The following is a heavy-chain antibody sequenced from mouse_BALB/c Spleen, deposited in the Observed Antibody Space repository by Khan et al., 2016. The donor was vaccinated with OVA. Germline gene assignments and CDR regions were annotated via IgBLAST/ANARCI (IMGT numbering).Heavy chain of an antibody. CDR2: INTYTGAP. CDR1: GYTFTNYG. CDR3: ARDYGYAD. J-gene: IGHJ3*01. Sequence: QIQLVQSGPELKKPGETVKISCKASGYTFTNYGMNWVKQAPGKGLKWMGWINTYTGAPTYADDFKGRFAFSLETSANTAYLQINNLKNEDTATYICARDYGYADWGQGTLVTVSA. V-gene: IGHV9-3-1*01. D-gene: IGHD1-2*01.